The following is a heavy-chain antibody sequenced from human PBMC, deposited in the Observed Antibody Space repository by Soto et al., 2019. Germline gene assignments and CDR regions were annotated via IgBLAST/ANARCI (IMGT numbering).Heavy chain of an antibody. Sequence: SETLSLTCTVSGGSISSGGYYWSWIRQHPGKGLEWIGYIYYSGSTYYNPSLKSRVTKSVDTSKSQFSLKLSSVTAADTAVYYCARDFTDSSGPTLGMGVWGQGTTVTVSS. D-gene: IGHD6-19*01. J-gene: IGHJ6*02. CDR3: ARDFTDSSGPTLGMGV. CDR1: GGSISSGGYY. CDR2: IYYSGST. V-gene: IGHV4-31*03.